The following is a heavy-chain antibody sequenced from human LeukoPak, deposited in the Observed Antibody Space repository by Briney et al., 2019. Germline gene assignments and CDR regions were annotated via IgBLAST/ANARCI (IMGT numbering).Heavy chain of an antibody. CDR2: MNPNSGNT. CDR3: ARRRMVRGVIGNWFDP. CDR1: GYTFTSYD. J-gene: IGHJ5*02. V-gene: IGHV1-8*01. D-gene: IGHD3-10*01. Sequence: GASVKVSCKASGYTFTSYDINWVRQATGQGLEWMGWMNPNSGNTGYAQKSQGRVTMTRNTSISTAYMELSSLRSEDTAVYYCARRRMVRGVIGNWFDPWGQGTLVTVSS.